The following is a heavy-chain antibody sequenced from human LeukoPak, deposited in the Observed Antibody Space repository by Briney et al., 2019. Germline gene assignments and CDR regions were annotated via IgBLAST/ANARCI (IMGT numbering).Heavy chain of an antibody. CDR1: GFTFSSHS. CDR2: ISTSNSTI. CDR3: ARGLSGYASSLGY. J-gene: IGHJ4*02. D-gene: IGHD6-6*01. Sequence: PGGSLRLSCAASGFTFSSHSMNWVRQAPGKGLDWVSYISTSNSTIYYADSVKGRFTISRDNAKNSLYLQMNSLRAEDTAVYYCARGLSGYASSLGYWGQGTLVTVSA. V-gene: IGHV3-48*01.